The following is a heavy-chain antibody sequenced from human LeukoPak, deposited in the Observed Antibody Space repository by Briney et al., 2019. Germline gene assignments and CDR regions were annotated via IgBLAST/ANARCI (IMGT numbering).Heavy chain of an antibody. CDR3: AREGVTYYYGSGPPRGAFDI. D-gene: IGHD3-10*01. CDR1: GFTVSSNY. J-gene: IGHJ3*02. Sequence: PGGSLRLSCAASGFTVSSNYMSWVRQAPGKGLEWVSVIYSGGSTYYADSVKGRFTISRDNSKNTLYLQMNSLRAEDTAVYYCAREGVTYYYGSGPPRGAFDIWGQGTMVTVSS. CDR2: IYSGGST. V-gene: IGHV3-66*01.